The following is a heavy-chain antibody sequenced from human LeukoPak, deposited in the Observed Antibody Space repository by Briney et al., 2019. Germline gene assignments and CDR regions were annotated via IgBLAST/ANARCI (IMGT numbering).Heavy chain of an antibody. V-gene: IGHV3-23*01. J-gene: IGHJ4*02. Sequence: GGSLRLSCAASTFTFSSYAISWVRPAPGKGLEWVSAISGSGGSTYYADSVKGRFTISRDNSKNTLYLQMNSLRAEDTAVYYCAKDRGYCSSTSCFFDYWGQGTLVTVSS. D-gene: IGHD2-2*01. CDR1: TFTFSSYA. CDR3: AKDRGYCSSTSCFFDY. CDR2: ISGSGGST.